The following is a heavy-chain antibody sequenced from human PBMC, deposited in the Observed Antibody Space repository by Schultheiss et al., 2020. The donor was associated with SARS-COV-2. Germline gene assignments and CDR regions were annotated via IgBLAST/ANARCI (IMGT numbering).Heavy chain of an antibody. V-gene: IGHV3-21*01. CDR1: GLTFSSYS. Sequence: GESLKISCAASGLTFSSYSMNWVRQAPGKGLEWVSSISSSSSYIYYADSVKGRFTISRDNAKNSLYLQMNSLRAEDTAVYYCARGGRGGGCSSTSCYYYWGQGTLVTVSS. CDR2: ISSSSSYI. J-gene: IGHJ4*02. D-gene: IGHD2-2*01. CDR3: ARGGRGGGCSSTSCYYY.